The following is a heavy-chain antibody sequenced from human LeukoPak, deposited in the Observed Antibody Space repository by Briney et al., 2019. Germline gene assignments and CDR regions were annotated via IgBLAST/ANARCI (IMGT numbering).Heavy chain of an antibody. V-gene: IGHV4-59*01. CDR3: ARDIAVAGTRVLDY. CDR1: GGSTSSYY. CDR2: IYNSGST. D-gene: IGHD6-19*01. J-gene: IGHJ4*02. Sequence: SETLSLTCTVSGGSTSSYYWSWIRQPPGKGLEWIGYIYNSGSTNYNPSLKSRVTISVGTSKNQFSLKLSSVTAADTAVYYCARDIAVAGTRVLDYWGQGPLLTVSS.